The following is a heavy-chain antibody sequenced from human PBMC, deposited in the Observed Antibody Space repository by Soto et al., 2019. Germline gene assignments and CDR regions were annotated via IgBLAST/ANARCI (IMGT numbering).Heavy chain of an antibody. CDR2: IYYSGST. D-gene: IGHD1-26*01. CDR3: ARVPSEGSKYYYYTHV. V-gene: IGHV4-59*01. J-gene: IGHJ6*03. Sequence: SETLSLTCTVSGGSISSYYWSWIRQPPGKGLEWIGYIYYSGSTNYNPSLKSRVTISVDTSKNQFSLKLSSVTAADTAVYYCARVPSEGSKYYYYTHVWGKGTTVTVSS. CDR1: GGSISSYY.